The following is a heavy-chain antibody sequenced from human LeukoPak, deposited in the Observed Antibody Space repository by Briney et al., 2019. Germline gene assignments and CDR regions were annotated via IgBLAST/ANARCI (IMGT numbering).Heavy chain of an antibody. V-gene: IGHV3-23*01. CDR3: AKVWEGFFDY. D-gene: IGHD1-26*01. J-gene: IGHJ4*02. Sequence: GGSLRLSCAASGFTVSSNYMSWVRQAPGKGLEWVSAISGSGGSTYYADSVKGRFTISRDNSKNTLYLQMNSLRAEDTAVYYCAKVWEGFFDYWGQGTLVTVSS. CDR2: ISGSGGST. CDR1: GFTVSSNY.